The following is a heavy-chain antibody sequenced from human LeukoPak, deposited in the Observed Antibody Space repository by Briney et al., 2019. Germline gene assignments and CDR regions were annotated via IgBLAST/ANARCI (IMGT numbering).Heavy chain of an antibody. CDR2: IYSGGST. CDR3: ARAIAVARDPGAFDI. Sequence: PGGSLRLSCAASGFTVSSNYMSWVRQAPGKGLEWVSVIYSGGSTYYAESVKGRFTISRRNSKNTLYLQMNSLRADDTAVYYCARAIAVARDPGAFDIWGQGTMVTVSS. J-gene: IGHJ3*02. CDR1: GFTVSSNY. D-gene: IGHD6-19*01. V-gene: IGHV3-53*04.